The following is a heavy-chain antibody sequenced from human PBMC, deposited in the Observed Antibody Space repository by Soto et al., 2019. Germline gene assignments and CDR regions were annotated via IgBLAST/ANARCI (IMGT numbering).Heavy chain of an antibody. CDR3: GVSRGGGGTRYPFNY. CDR1: GYTFTDHY. CDR2: INPNSGDT. V-gene: IGHV1-2*06. Sequence: QVQLVQSGAEVKKPGASVKVSCKASGYTFTDHYLHWVRQAPGQGLEWMGRINPNSGDTSYAQQFLGRVTMTRATPITKAYVDRGGVSYDDPAVYYCGVSRGGGGTRYPFNYGGQGPLAPVPS. J-gene: IGHJ4*02. D-gene: IGHD1-1*01.